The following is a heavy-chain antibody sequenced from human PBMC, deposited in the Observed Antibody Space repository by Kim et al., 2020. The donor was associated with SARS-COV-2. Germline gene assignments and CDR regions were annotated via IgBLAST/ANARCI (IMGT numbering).Heavy chain of an antibody. V-gene: IGHV3-9*01. CDR3: AVGYCSSTSCYNYYYYGMDV. J-gene: IGHJ6*02. D-gene: IGHD2-2*01. CDR1: GFTFDDYA. Sequence: GGSLRLSCAASGFTFDDYAMHWVRQAPGKGLEWVSGISWNSGSIGYADSVKGRFTISRDNAKNSLYLQMNSLRAEDTALYYCAVGYCSSTSCYNYYYYGMDVWGQGNTVTVSS. CDR2: ISWNSGSI.